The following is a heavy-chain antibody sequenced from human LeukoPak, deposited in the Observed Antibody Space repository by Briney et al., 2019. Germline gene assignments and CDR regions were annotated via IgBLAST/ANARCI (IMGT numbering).Heavy chain of an antibody. J-gene: IGHJ4*02. CDR3: ARAPRSHGSGHDY. V-gene: IGHV4-59*01. CDR1: DGSISSYY. D-gene: IGHD3-10*01. CDR2: VYYSGST. Sequence: SETLSLTCNVSDGSISSYYWSWIRQPPGKGLEWIGNVYYSGSTSYNPSLKSRVTISVDTSKDQFFLKLTSVTAADTAVYFCARAPRSHGSGHDYWGQGTLVTVSS.